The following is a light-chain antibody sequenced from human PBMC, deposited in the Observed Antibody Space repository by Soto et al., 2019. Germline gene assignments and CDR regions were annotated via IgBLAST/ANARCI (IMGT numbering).Light chain of an antibody. CDR1: QSASSSY. Sequence: EIFLTQSPFTLGLSPVERATLSCMGSQSASSSYLAWYQQKPGQAPRLLIYGASSRATGIPDRFSGSGSGTDFTLTISRLEPEDFAVYYCQQYGSSPRVTFGQGTRLEIK. CDR2: GAS. CDR3: QQYGSSPRVT. V-gene: IGKV3-20*01. J-gene: IGKJ5*01.